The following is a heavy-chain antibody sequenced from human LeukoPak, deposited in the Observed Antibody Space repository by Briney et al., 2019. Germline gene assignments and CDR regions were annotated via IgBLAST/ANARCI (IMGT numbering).Heavy chain of an antibody. CDR2: IYHSGST. CDR3: ASGYCGGACQLGGVDM. CDR1: GVSISSSNW. D-gene: IGHD2-21*02. Sequence: PSGTLSLTCAVSGVSISSSNWWNWVRQPPGKGLEWIGEIYHSGSTNYNPSLKSRVTISLDTSGNQFSLKLSSVTAADTAVYYCASGYCGGACQLGGVDMWGQGTMVTVSS. V-gene: IGHV4-4*02. J-gene: IGHJ3*02.